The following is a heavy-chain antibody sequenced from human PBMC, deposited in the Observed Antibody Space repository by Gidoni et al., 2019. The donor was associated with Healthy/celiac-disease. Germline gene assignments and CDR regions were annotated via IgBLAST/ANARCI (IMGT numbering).Heavy chain of an antibody. CDR2: IIPSVGTA. CDR3: ARTHSFWSGYYRRPAEADYYYDGMDV. CDR1: GGTFISYA. Sequence: QVQPVQSGAEVTKPGSSVKVSCKASGGTFISYAIRWVRQAPGQGLEWMGGIIPSVGTANYAQKFQGRVTITADNSTSTAYMELSSLRSEDTAVYYCARTHSFWSGYYRRPAEADYYYDGMDVWGQGTTVTVSS. J-gene: IGHJ6*02. V-gene: IGHV1-69*06. D-gene: IGHD3-3*01.